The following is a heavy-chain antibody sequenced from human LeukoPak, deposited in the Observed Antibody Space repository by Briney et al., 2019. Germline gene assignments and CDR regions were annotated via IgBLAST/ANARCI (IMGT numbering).Heavy chain of an antibody. J-gene: IGHJ4*02. CDR2: ISSSSSYI. Sequence: GGSLRLSCAASGFTFSSYSMNWVRQAPGKGLEWVSSISSSSSYIYYADSVKGRFTISRDNAKNSLYLQMNSLRAEDTAVYYCARGDRQESLRYFDWLLPRPNFDYWGQGTLVTVSS. CDR3: ARGDRQESLRYFDWLLPRPNFDY. V-gene: IGHV3-21*01. CDR1: GFTFSSYS. D-gene: IGHD3-9*01.